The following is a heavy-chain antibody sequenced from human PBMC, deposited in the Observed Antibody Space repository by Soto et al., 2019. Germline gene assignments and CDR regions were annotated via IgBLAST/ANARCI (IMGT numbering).Heavy chain of an antibody. CDR1: GFTFNIYV. CDR3: ARGQVVAAQH. D-gene: IGHD2-15*01. CDR2: ISGSGGGT. V-gene: IGHV3-23*01. J-gene: IGHJ4*02. Sequence: GGSLRLSCAASGFTFNIYVMSWVRQAPGKGLEWVSAISGSGGGTYYADSVEGRFTISRDNSNNTLYLQMSSLRAADTAVYYCARGQVVAAQHWGQGTLATVSS.